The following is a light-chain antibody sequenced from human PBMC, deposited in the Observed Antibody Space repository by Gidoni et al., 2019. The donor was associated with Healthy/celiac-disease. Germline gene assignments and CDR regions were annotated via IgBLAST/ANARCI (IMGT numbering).Light chain of an antibody. CDR2: QDS. CDR1: QLGDKY. Sequence: SYELTQPPSVSVSPGPTTSITCSGDQLGDKYACWYQQKPGQSPVLVIYQDSKRPSGSPERFSCSNSGNTATLTVSGTQAMDEADYYCQAWDSSTAVFGGGTKLTVL. J-gene: IGLJ3*02. V-gene: IGLV3-1*01. CDR3: QAWDSSTAV.